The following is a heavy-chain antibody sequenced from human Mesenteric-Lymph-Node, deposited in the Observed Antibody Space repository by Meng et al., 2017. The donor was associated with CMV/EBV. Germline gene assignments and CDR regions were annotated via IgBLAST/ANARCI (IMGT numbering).Heavy chain of an antibody. Sequence: QAQLQESVPVLAKPSATLSLTCLVSGVSVTSGAYHWSWIRQSPGKGLEWIGYIYGTGITIYNPSLKSRVTILLETSKNQFSLKLNSVTTADTAVYYCAKSRSSTPGIVDDWGQGTLVTVSS. CDR3: AKSRSSTPGIVDD. D-gene: IGHD2/OR15-2a*01. V-gene: IGHV4-61*08. CDR2: IYGTGIT. J-gene: IGHJ4*02. CDR1: GVSVTSGAYH.